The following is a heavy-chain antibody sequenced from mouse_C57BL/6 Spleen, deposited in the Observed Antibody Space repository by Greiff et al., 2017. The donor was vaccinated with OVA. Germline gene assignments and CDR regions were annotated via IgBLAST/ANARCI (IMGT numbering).Heavy chain of an antibody. Sequence: EVQLKESGAELVKPGASVKLSCTASGFNIKDYYMHWVKQRTEQGLEWIGRIDPEDGETKYAPKFQGKATITADTSSKTAYLQLSSLTSQDTAVYYCARSSSSSYGYAPMDSWGQGTSVTVSS. D-gene: IGHD2-2*01. CDR2: IDPEDGET. V-gene: IGHV14-2*01. CDR3: ARSSSSSYGYAPMDS. CDR1: GFNIKDYY. J-gene: IGHJ4*01.